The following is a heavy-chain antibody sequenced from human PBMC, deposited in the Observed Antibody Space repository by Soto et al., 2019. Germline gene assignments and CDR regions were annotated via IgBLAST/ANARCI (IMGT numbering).Heavy chain of an antibody. CDR2: IYYSGST. J-gene: IGHJ4*02. V-gene: IGHV4-30-4*01. D-gene: IGHD2-15*01. CDR3: ARAVCCNGGSCYGPNFDY. Sequence: SETLSLTCTVSGGSISSGDYYWSWIRQPPGKGLEWIGYIYYSGSTYYNPSLKSRVTISVVTSKNQFSLKLSSVTAADTAVYYCARAVCCNGGSCYGPNFDYWGQGTLVTVSS. CDR1: GGSISSGDYY.